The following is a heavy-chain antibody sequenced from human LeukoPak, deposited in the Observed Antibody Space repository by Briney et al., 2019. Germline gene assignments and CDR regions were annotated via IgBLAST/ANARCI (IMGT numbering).Heavy chain of an antibody. CDR1: GGSISSYY. V-gene: IGHV4-59*01. CDR2: IYYSGST. D-gene: IGHD3-16*02. CDR3: ARLNYDYVWGSYRDLSYFDH. Sequence: SETLSLTCTVSGGSISSYYWSWIRQPPGKGLEWIGYIYYSGSTNYNPSLKSRVTISVDTSKNQFSLKLSSVTAADTAVYYCARLNYDYVWGSYRDLSYFDHWGQGTLVTVSS. J-gene: IGHJ4*02.